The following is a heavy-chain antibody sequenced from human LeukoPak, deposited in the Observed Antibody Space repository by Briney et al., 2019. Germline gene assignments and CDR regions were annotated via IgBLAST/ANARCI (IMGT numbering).Heavy chain of an antibody. J-gene: IGHJ4*02. D-gene: IGHD2-2*01. CDR2: INPSGGST. Sequence: ASVKVSCKTSGYTLTNYYMHWVRQAPGQGLEWMGIINPSGGSTSYAQRFQGRVTLTRDTSTSTVNMELSSLRSEDTTVYYCARGGVVPAADFDYWGQGTLVTVSS. CDR1: GYTLTNYY. CDR3: ARGGVVPAADFDY. V-gene: IGHV1-46*01.